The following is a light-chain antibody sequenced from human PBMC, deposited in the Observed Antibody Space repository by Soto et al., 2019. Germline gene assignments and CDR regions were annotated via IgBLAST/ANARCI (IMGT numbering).Light chain of an antibody. Sequence: QSALTQPPSASGSPGQSVTISCIGTSSDVGGYDYVSWYQQHPGKAPKLIIYEVSKWPSGVPDRFSGSKSGTTASLTVSGLQAEDEADYYCTSYAGSNNFGVFGTGTKLTVL. V-gene: IGLV2-8*01. CDR1: SSDVGGYDY. CDR3: TSYAGSNNFGV. J-gene: IGLJ1*01. CDR2: EVS.